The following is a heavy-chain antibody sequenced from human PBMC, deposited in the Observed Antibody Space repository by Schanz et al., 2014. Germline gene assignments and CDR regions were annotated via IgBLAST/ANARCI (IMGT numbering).Heavy chain of an antibody. V-gene: IGHV1-69*02. CDR1: GGTFSSDT. D-gene: IGHD4-17*01. Sequence: QVHLVQSGAEVKKPGSSVKVSCKASGGTFSSDTISWVRQARGQGLEWVGRFIPVLAIADYAQKFQGRVTITADRSTSTAYMELSSLRSEDTAVYYCARGYGDSPTDFWGQGTLVTVSS. J-gene: IGHJ4*02. CDR2: FIPVLAIA. CDR3: ARGYGDSPTDF.